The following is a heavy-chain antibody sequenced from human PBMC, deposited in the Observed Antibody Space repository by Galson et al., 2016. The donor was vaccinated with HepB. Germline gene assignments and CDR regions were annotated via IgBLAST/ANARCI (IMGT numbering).Heavy chain of an antibody. J-gene: IGHJ4*02. Sequence: SCAASGFPFSSYAMSWVRQAPGRGLEWVSAISGGADTTYYADSMKGRFTISRDNSKNTVYLQMNSLRPEDTAVYYCAKWASEPGFFYGYVFDYWGQGTLVTVSS. CDR1: GFPFSSYA. CDR3: AKWASEPGFFYGYVFDY. V-gene: IGHV3-23*01. CDR2: ISGGADTT. D-gene: IGHD2/OR15-2a*01.